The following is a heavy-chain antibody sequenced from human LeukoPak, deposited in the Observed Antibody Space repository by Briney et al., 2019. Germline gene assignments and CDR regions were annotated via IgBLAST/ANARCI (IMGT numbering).Heavy chain of an antibody. D-gene: IGHD3-10*01. CDR2: IKQDGSVK. V-gene: IGHV3-7*01. J-gene: IGHJ5*02. Sequence: GGSLRLSCAASGFTFSSYWMNWVRQAPGEGLEWVANIKQDGSVKNYVDSVKGRFTISRDNAKNSLFLQMNSLRAEDTAVYYCARDPSGSPVFDPWGQGTLVTVSS. CDR3: ARDPSGSPVFDP. CDR1: GFTFSSYW.